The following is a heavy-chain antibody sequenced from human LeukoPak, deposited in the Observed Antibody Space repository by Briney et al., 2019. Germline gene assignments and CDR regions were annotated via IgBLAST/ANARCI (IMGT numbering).Heavy chain of an antibody. Sequence: PSETLSLTCSVSGVPISSRSYYWGWIRQPPGKGLEWIGSMYFSGTTYYNPSLKSRVTISVDTSKNQFSLKLSSVTAADTAVYYCAREGAIFGVGFMDVWGKGTTVTVSS. CDR1: GVPISSRSYY. V-gene: IGHV4-39*07. CDR3: AREGAIFGVGFMDV. J-gene: IGHJ6*03. CDR2: MYFSGTT. D-gene: IGHD3-3*01.